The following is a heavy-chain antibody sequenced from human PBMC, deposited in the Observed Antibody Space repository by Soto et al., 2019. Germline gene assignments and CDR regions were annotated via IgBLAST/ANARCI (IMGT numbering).Heavy chain of an antibody. CDR3: ARGYSNYDNRISY. V-gene: IGHV4-30-4*01. Sequence: SETLSLTCTVSGGSISSGDYYWSWIRQPPGKGLEWIGYIYYSGSTYYNPSLKSRVTISVDTSKNQFSLKLSSVTAADTAVYYCARGYSNYDNRISYWGRGTLVTVSS. J-gene: IGHJ4*02. CDR2: IYYSGST. CDR1: GGSISSGDYY. D-gene: IGHD4-4*01.